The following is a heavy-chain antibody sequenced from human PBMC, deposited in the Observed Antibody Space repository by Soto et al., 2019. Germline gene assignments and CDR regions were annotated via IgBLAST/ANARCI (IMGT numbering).Heavy chain of an antibody. CDR2: ISSSNSFI. D-gene: IGHD6-13*01. CDR3: AREDRYTSNWAHDAFDIWGQGTMVTVSSGMDV. Sequence: GGSLRLSCTASGFTFSSYSFHWVRKAPGKGLEWVSFISSSNSFIYYADSVKGRFTISRDNAKNSLYLQMNSLRDEDTAVYYCAREDRYTSNWAHDAFDIWGQGTMVTVSSGMDVWGQGTTVTVSS. J-gene: IGHJ6*02. V-gene: IGHV3-48*02. CDR1: GFTFSSYS.